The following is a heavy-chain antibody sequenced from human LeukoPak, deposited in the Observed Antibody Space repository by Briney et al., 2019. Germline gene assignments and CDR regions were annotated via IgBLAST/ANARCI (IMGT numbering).Heavy chain of an antibody. V-gene: IGHV3-13*01. CDR1: GFTFSSYD. J-gene: IGHJ6*02. Sequence: GGSLRLSCAASGFTFSSYDMHWVRQATGKGLEWVSAIGTAGDRYYPGSVKGRFTISRENAKNSLYLQMNSLRAGDTAVYYCARGDCSGGSCPDYGDDGYYYYGMDVWGQGTTVTVSS. CDR3: ARGDCSGGSCPDYGDDGYYYYGMDV. CDR2: IGTAGDR. D-gene: IGHD2-15*01.